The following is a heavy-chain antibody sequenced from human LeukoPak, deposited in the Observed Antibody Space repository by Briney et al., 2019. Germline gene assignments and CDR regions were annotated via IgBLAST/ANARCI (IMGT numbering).Heavy chain of an antibody. J-gene: IGHJ4*02. Sequence: GASVKVSCKASGGTFSSYAISWVRQAPGQGLEWMGWISAYNGNTNYAQKLQGRVTMTTDTSTSTAYMELRSLRSDDTAVYYCARDLPSGCFDYWGQGTLVTVSS. D-gene: IGHD6-19*01. CDR2: ISAYNGNT. CDR3: ARDLPSGCFDY. V-gene: IGHV1-18*01. CDR1: GGTFSSYA.